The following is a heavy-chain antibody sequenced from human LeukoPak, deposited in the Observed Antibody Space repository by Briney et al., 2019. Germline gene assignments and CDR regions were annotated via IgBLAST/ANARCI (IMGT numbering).Heavy chain of an antibody. CDR1: GFTFGDYA. CDR3: AKDAGYSGSYPICDY. Sequence: PGRSLRLSCAASGFTFGDYAMHWVRQAPGKGLEWVSGISWNSGSIGYADSVKGRFTISRDNAKNSLYLQMNSLRAEDTALYYCAKDAGYSGSYPICDYWGQGTLVTVSS. CDR2: ISWNSGSI. V-gene: IGHV3-9*01. J-gene: IGHJ4*02. D-gene: IGHD1-26*01.